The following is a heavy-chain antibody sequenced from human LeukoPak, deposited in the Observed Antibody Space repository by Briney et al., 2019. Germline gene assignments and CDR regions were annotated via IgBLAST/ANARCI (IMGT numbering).Heavy chain of an antibody. CDR1: SGSISTSNYY. Sequence: SETLSLTCTVSSGSISTSNYYWSWIRQPPGKGLEWIGEINHSGSTNYNPSLKSRVTISVDTSKNQFSLKLSSVTAADTAVYYCARGGLMVYAIYYYYYMDVWGKGTTVTVSS. CDR2: INHSGST. V-gene: IGHV4-39*07. D-gene: IGHD2-8*01. J-gene: IGHJ6*03. CDR3: ARGGLMVYAIYYYYYMDV.